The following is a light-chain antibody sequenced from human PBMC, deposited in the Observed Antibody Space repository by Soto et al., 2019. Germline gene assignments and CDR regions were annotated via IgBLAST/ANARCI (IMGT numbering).Light chain of an antibody. CDR1: LSNLGPNT. Sequence: QSVLTQPPSASGAPGQRIAISCSGSLSNLGPNTEHWYKHLPGTAPKLLIYLNDHRPSGVPDRFSGSKSGTSASLAISGLQSEDEADYYCAAWDESLNGVVFGGGTKVTVL. CDR2: LND. CDR3: AAWDESLNGVV. V-gene: IGLV1-44*01. J-gene: IGLJ3*02.